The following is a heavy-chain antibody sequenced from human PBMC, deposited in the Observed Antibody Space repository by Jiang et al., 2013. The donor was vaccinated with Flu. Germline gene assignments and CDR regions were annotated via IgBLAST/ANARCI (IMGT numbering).Heavy chain of an antibody. CDR2: IYPSDSDT. V-gene: IGHV5-51*01. CDR3: ARQPLRGDFFDY. D-gene: IGHD1-14*01. J-gene: IGHJ4*02. Sequence: AEVKKPGESLKISCKGSGYSFSTYWIGWVRQMPGKGLEWMGIIYPSDSDTTYSPSFEGQVTISADKSIDTAYLQWSSLKASDTAMYYCARQPLRGDFFDYWGQGTLVTVSS. CDR1: GYSFSTYW.